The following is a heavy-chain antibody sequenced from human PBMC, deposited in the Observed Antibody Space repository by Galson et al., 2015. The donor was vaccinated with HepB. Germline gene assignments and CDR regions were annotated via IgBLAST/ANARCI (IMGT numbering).Heavy chain of an antibody. Sequence: SLRLSCAASGFTFSIYFMNWFRQAPGKGLEWVSSISSNSSYIYYADSVKGRFTISRDNAKNSLYLQMNSLRAEDTALYYCASHGVRSYHYWGQGTLVTVSS. CDR2: ISSNSSYI. J-gene: IGHJ4*02. CDR1: GFTFSIYF. CDR3: ASHGVRSYHY. V-gene: IGHV3-21*01. D-gene: IGHD3-10*01.